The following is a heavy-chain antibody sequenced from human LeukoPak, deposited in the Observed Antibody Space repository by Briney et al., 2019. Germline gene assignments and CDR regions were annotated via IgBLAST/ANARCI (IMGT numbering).Heavy chain of an antibody. CDR1: GGSINIYS. V-gene: IGHV4-59*01. J-gene: IGHJ4*02. Sequence: SETLSLTCTVSGGSINIYSWTWIRQPPGKGLEWIGFVYYSGSTNCNPSLKSRVTISVDTSKTQFSLKLSSVTAADTAVYYCARGRRYFDYWGQGTLVTVSS. CDR3: ARGRRYFDY. CDR2: VYYSGST.